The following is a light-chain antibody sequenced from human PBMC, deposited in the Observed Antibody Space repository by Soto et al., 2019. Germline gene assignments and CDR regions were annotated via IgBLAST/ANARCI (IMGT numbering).Light chain of an antibody. J-gene: IGLJ1*01. Sequence: QSALTQPASVSGSPGQSITISCTGTSSDVGSYNLVSWFQQYPGKPPKLMIYEVSERPSEVSNRFSGSKSGNTASLTISGLQPEDEADYYCCTYAGDSTYVYGTGTKRTVL. CDR3: CTYAGDSTYV. CDR1: SSDVGSYNL. CDR2: EVS. V-gene: IGLV2-23*02.